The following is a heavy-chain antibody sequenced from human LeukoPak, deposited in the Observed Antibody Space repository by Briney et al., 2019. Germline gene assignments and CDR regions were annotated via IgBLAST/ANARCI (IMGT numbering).Heavy chain of an antibody. D-gene: IGHD6-13*01. CDR1: GYTFTIYD. CDR3: ARGCYSSSWFNYYYYYYMDV. V-gene: IGHV1-8*01. Sequence: ASVKLSCKASGYTFTIYDINWVRRATGQGLEWMGWMNTNSGNTGYAQKFQGKVTMTRNTSISTAYMELSSLRSEDTAVYYCARGCYSSSWFNYYYYYYMDVWGKGTTVTVSS. CDR2: MNTNSGNT. J-gene: IGHJ6*03.